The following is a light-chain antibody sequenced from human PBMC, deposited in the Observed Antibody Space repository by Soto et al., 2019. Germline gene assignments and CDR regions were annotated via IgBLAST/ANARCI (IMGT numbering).Light chain of an antibody. CDR2: DSN. V-gene: IGLV1-44*01. Sequence: QPVLSQPPSASGTPGQSVTISCSGSSSNIGSNAVHWYQQLPGTAPRLLIFDSNQRPSGVPVRFSGSKSGTSASLAITGLQSEDEADYFCSAWEDSLNGPVFGGGTKLTVL. J-gene: IGLJ3*02. CDR3: SAWEDSLNGPV. CDR1: SSNIGSNA.